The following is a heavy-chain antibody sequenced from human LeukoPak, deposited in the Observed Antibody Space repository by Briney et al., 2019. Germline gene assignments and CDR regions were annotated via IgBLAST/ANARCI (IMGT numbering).Heavy chain of an antibody. J-gene: IGHJ4*02. V-gene: IGHV3-23*01. D-gene: IGHD1-26*01. CDR1: GFTFSSYA. Sequence: PGGSLRLSCAASGFTFSSYAMSWVRQAPGKGLEWVSTISGSGASTYYADSVKGRFTISRDNSKNTLYLQMNSLRAEDTAIYYCAKGPYSESNSDYWGQGTLVTVSS. CDR2: ISGSGAST. CDR3: AKGPYSESNSDY.